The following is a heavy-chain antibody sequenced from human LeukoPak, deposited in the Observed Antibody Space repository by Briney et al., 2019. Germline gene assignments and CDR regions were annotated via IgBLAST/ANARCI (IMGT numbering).Heavy chain of an antibody. Sequence: ASVKVSCKVSGYTLTELSMHWVRQAPGKGLEWMGGFDPEDGETIYAQKFQGRVTMTEDTSTDTAYMELSSLRSEDTAVYYCATHPMITFGGVIVPFDYWGQGTLVTVSS. CDR1: GYTLTELS. CDR3: ATHPMITFGGVIVPFDY. CDR2: FDPEDGET. D-gene: IGHD3-16*02. V-gene: IGHV1-24*01. J-gene: IGHJ4*02.